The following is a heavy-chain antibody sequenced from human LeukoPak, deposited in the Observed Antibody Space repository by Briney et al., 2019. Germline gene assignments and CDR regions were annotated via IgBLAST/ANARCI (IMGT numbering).Heavy chain of an antibody. Sequence: GESLKISCKGSGYSFTSYWIGWVRQMPGKGLERRGIIYPGDSDTRYSPSFQGQVTISADKSISTAYLQWSSLKTSDTAMYYCARGVAVAGTTQLPFDYWGQGTLVTVSS. J-gene: IGHJ4*02. CDR2: IYPGDSDT. CDR3: ARGVAVAGTTQLPFDY. D-gene: IGHD6-19*01. V-gene: IGHV5-51*01. CDR1: GYSFTSYW.